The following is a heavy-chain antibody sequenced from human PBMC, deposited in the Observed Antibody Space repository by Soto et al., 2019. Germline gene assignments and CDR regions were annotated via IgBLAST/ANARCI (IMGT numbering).Heavy chain of an antibody. J-gene: IGHJ6*02. D-gene: IGHD5-12*01. CDR2: ISGSGGST. CDR3: AKTTPRTYGGYDYRGYYYYYGMDV. CDR1: GFTFSSYA. V-gene: IGHV3-23*01. Sequence: PGGSLRLSCAASGFTFSSYAMSWVRQAPGKGLEWVSAISGSGGSTYYADSVKGRFTISRDNSKNTLYLQMNSLRAEDTAVYYCAKTTPRTYGGYDYRGYYYYYGMDVWGQGTTVTVSS.